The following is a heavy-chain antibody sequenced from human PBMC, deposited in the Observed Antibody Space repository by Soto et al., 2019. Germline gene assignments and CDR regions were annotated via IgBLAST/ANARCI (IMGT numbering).Heavy chain of an antibody. Sequence: SETLSLTCSVSNGPISGFYWTWIRQPPGKILEWIGYIHYSGRTDYNPSLTSRATMSVDTSKNQFSLYLKSITAADTAVYYCVRVGVGIGNHFDSWGRGTLVTVSS. CDR1: NGPISGFY. J-gene: IGHJ4*02. D-gene: IGHD1-26*01. CDR3: VRVGVGIGNHFDS. CDR2: IHYSGRT. V-gene: IGHV4-59*12.